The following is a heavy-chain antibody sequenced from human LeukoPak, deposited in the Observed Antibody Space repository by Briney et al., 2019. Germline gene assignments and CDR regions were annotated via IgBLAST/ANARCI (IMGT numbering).Heavy chain of an antibody. CDR3: ASPGRDGYNLAFDI. J-gene: IGHJ3*02. CDR1: GGSISSYY. Sequence: PSETLSLTCTVSGGSISSYYWSWIRQPAGKGLEWIGRIYTSGSTNYNPSLKSRVTMSVDTSKNQFSLKLSSVTAAVTAVYYCASPGRDGYNLAFDIWGQGTMVTVSS. D-gene: IGHD5-24*01. V-gene: IGHV4-4*07. CDR2: IYTSGST.